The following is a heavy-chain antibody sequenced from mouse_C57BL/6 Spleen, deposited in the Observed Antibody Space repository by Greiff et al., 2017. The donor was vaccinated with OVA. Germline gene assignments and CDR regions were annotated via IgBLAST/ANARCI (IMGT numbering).Heavy chain of an antibody. CDR1: GYTFTDYN. Sequence: EVQLQQSGPELVKPGASVKIPCKASGYTFTDYNMDWVEQSHGKSLEWIGDINPNNGGTIYNQKLKGKATLTVDKSSSTAYMERRSLTSADTAVYYCARGGYYENYAMDYWGQGTSVTVSS. CDR3: ARGGYYENYAMDY. J-gene: IGHJ4*01. CDR2: INPNNGGT. V-gene: IGHV1-18*01. D-gene: IGHD2-3*01.